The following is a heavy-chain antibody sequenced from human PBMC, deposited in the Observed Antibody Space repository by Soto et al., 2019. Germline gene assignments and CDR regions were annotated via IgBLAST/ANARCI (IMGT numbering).Heavy chain of an antibody. CDR1: GGTFSNYP. CDR3: ARGNHRWLQLWYFDL. J-gene: IGHJ2*01. Sequence: QVQLVQSGAEVKKPGSSVKVSCKASGGTFSNYPISWVRQAPGQGLEWMGGIIPIFGTVNYAQKFQGRVTITADESTSTAYMGLSSLRSEDTGVYYCARGNHRWLQLWYFDLWGRGTLVTVSS. D-gene: IGHD5-12*01. V-gene: IGHV1-69*12. CDR2: IIPIFGTV.